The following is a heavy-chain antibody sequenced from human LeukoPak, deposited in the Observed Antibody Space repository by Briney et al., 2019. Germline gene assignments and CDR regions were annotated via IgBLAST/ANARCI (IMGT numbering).Heavy chain of an antibody. CDR2: IWYGGSNK. CDR3: ARGWAGVRECSSSRELNAFDV. Sequence: PGGSLRLFCAASGFTFSSYGMHWVRQAPGKGLEWVAVIWYGGSNKYYADSVKGRFTISRDNSKNTLYLQMSSLRAEDTAVYYCARGWAGVRECSSSRELNAFDVWGQGTMVTVSS. CDR1: GFTFSSYG. V-gene: IGHV3-33*08. D-gene: IGHD6-6*01. J-gene: IGHJ3*01.